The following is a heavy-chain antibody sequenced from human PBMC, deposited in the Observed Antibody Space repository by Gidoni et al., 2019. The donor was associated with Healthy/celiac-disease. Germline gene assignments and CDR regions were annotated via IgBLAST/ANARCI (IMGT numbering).Heavy chain of an antibody. CDR1: GYTFTGYY. Sequence: QVQLVQSGAEVKKPGASVKVSCKASGYTFTGYYMHWVRQAPGQGLEWMGRINPNSGGTNYAQKFQGRVTMTRDTSISTAYMELSRLRSDDTAVYYCARGRPPRRSLEYSSSSLDYWGQGTLVTVSS. J-gene: IGHJ4*02. D-gene: IGHD6-6*01. CDR3: ARGRPPRRSLEYSSSSLDY. CDR2: INPNSGGT. V-gene: IGHV1-2*06.